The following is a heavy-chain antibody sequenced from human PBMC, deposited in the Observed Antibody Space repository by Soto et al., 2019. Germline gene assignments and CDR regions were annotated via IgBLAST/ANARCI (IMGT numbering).Heavy chain of an antibody. D-gene: IGHD3-9*01. CDR1: GYTFTSYY. CDR2: INPSGGST. V-gene: IGHV1-46*01. CDR3: ARAVLRYFDWLSYAFDY. Sequence: ASVKVSCKASGYTFTSYYMHWVRQAPGQGLEWMGIINPSGGSTSYAQKFQGRVTMTRDTSTSTVYMELSSLRSEDTAVYYCARAVLRYFDWLSYAFDYWGQGTLVTVSS. J-gene: IGHJ4*02.